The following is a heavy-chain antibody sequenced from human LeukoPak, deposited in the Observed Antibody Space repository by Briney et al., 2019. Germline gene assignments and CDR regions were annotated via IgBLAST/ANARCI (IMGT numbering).Heavy chain of an antibody. J-gene: IGHJ6*02. CDR2: INPTSGYT. V-gene: IGHV3-11*03. Sequence: GGSLRLSCAASGFTFSDYYMSWIRQAPGKGLEWLSYINPTSGYTPYADSVRGRFTISRDNAKNSLYLQMNSLRAEDTAVYYFARNAYAAQTPSDVWGQGTTVTVSS. CDR1: GFTFSDYY. CDR3: ARNAYAAQTPSDV. D-gene: IGHD2-15*01.